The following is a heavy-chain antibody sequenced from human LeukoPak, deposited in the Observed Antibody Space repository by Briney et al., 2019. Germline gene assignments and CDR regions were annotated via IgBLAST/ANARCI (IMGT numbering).Heavy chain of an antibody. Sequence: ASVKVSCKASGYTFTSYGISGGRQAPGQGLGWMGWISAYNGNTNYAHKLQGGVTIATDTSTSTAYMELRSLRSDATAVYYCARTCISPSCYVIYWGPGTLVAVSS. CDR2: ISAYNGNT. D-gene: IGHD2-2*01. CDR1: GYTFTSYG. J-gene: IGHJ4*02. CDR3: ARTCISPSCYVIY. V-gene: IGHV1-18*01.